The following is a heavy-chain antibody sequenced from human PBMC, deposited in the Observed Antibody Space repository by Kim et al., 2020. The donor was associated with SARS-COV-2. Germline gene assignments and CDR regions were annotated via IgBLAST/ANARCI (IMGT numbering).Heavy chain of an antibody. Sequence: GGSLRISCAASGFTFSDYYMSWIRQAPGKGLEWISYISGGADHIYYGDSVKGRFTISRDNAKKSLYLQMNSLRAEDTAVYHCARGWQSAARGNWFDPWGQGTLVTVSS. D-gene: IGHD6-6*01. J-gene: IGHJ5*02. CDR2: ISGGADHI. CDR3: ARGWQSAARGNWFDP. V-gene: IGHV3-11*01. CDR1: GFTFSDYY.